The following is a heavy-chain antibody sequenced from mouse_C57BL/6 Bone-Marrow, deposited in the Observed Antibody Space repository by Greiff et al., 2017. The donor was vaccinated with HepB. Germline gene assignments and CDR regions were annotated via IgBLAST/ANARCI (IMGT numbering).Heavy chain of an antibody. V-gene: IGHV5-16*01. CDR3: ARERVYDGYYERAMDY. D-gene: IGHD2-3*01. CDR2: INYDGSST. J-gene: IGHJ4*01. Sequence: DVHLVESEGGLVQPGSSMKLSCTASGFTFSDYYMAWVRQVPEKGLEWVANINYDGSSTYYLDSLKSRFIISRDNEKNILYLQMSSLKSEDTATYYCARERVYDGYYERAMDYWGQGTSVTVSS. CDR1: GFTFSDYY.